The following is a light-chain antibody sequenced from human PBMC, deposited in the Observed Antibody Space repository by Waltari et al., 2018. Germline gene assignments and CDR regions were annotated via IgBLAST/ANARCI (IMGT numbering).Light chain of an antibody. CDR2: CAS. V-gene: IGKV3-15*01. CDR3: QQYNNLWT. CDR1: QSISSN. J-gene: IGKJ1*01. Sequence: EIVMPQSPATLSVSPGGRAPLSCRPSQSISSNLAWYQQKPGQAPRLLIYCASTRATGIPARFSGSGSGTEFTLTISSLQSEDFAVYYWQQYNNLWTFGQGTKVEIK.